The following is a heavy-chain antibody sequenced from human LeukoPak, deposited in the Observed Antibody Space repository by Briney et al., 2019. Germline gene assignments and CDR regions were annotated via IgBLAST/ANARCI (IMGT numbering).Heavy chain of an antibody. J-gene: IGHJ4*02. V-gene: IGHV3-23*01. CDR3: ARDLGKVLNT. D-gene: IGHD2-8*02. CDR1: GFSFSSYA. CDR2: IRGNGDT. Sequence: GGSLRLSCTASGFSFSSYAMSWVRQAPARGLEWVSSIRGNGDTFYADSVKGRFTLSRDSSKNTVYLQMDSLRAEDTAVYYCARDLGKVLNTWGQGTLVTVSS.